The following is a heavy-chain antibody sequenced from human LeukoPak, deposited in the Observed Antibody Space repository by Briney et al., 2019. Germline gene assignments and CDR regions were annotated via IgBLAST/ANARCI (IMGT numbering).Heavy chain of an antibody. CDR3: TRAGLHYDILTGFFY. D-gene: IGHD3-9*01. CDR2: ISSSSSDT. Sequence: GGSLRLSCEASGFTFSSYSMNWVRQAPGKGLEWVSSISSSSSDTKYADSVKGRFTISRDNAKNSLYLQMDSLKVEDTAVYYCTRAGLHYDILTGFFYWGQGTLVTVSS. J-gene: IGHJ4*02. CDR1: GFTFSSYS. V-gene: IGHV3-21*01.